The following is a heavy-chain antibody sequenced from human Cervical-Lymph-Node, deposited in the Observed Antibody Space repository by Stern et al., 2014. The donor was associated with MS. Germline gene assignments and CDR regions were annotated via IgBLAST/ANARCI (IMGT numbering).Heavy chain of an antibody. CDR2: VSYDGSNK. D-gene: IGHD1-1*01. CDR1: GFTFSTYG. Sequence: DQLVESGGGVVQPGRSLSLSCAASGFTFSTYGMHWVRQAPGEGLEWVAGVSYDGSNKYCADSVTGRFTISRDNSKNTVYLQMNSRRAEDTAFYYCAKENGDYFDYGGQGTLFTVSS. J-gene: IGHJ4*02. V-gene: IGHV3-30*18. CDR3: AKENGDYFDY.